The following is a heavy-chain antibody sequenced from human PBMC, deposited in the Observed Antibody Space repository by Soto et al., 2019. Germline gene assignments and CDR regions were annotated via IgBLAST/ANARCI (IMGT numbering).Heavy chain of an antibody. J-gene: IGHJ5*02. CDR3: TREAIVAENWFDP. D-gene: IGHD5-12*01. Sequence: QVRLVQSGADVKRPGASVKVSCRASGYTFVDYALHWVRQAPGQGLEGVGWMNHNTGNIKYSHKLADRVSMTRDTATSTACMELRGLRSEDTAVYFCTREAIVAENWFDPWGQGTLVTVSS. CDR2: MNHNTGNI. V-gene: IGHV1-3*01. CDR1: GYTFVDYA.